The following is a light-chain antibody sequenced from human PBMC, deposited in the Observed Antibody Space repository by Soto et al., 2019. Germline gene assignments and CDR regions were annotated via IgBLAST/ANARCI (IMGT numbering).Light chain of an antibody. V-gene: IGLV2-11*01. J-gene: IGLJ1*01. CDR2: DVT. Sequence: ALTQPPSVSGSPGQSVTISCTGTSIDVGGYDYVSWYQQRPGKAPKLLIYDVTKRPSGVPDRFSGSKSGNTASLTISGLQAEDEADFYCCSYGGSFPYVFXTGTKVTVL. CDR3: CSYGGSFPYV. CDR1: SIDVGGYDY.